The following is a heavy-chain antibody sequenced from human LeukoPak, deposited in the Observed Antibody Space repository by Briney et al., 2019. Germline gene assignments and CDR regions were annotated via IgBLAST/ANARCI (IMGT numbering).Heavy chain of an antibody. V-gene: IGHV4-59*01. CDR3: ARFYGGFANHWHFDL. Sequence: SETLSLPCTVSGGSISTYYWSWIRQPPGKGLEWIGHIYNSGSTNYNPSLKSRVTVSVDTSKNQFSLKLSSVTAADTAVYYCARFYGGFANHWHFDLWGRGTLVTVPS. CDR1: GGSISTYY. J-gene: IGHJ2*01. CDR2: IYNSGST. D-gene: IGHD4-23*01.